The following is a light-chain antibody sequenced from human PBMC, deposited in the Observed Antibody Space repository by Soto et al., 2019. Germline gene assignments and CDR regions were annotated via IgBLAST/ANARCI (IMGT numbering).Light chain of an antibody. CDR3: AAWDDRLAGPI. CDR1: TPNIGSNY. V-gene: IGLV1-47*01. CDR2: RND. J-gene: IGLJ1*01. Sequence: QSGLTQPPSASGTPRQRVPISFFGSTPNIGSNYVYWYQQLPGTAPKLLIYRNDQRPSGVPDRFSGSKSGTSASLAISGLRSEDEADYHCAAWDDRLAGPIFGTGTKVTVL.